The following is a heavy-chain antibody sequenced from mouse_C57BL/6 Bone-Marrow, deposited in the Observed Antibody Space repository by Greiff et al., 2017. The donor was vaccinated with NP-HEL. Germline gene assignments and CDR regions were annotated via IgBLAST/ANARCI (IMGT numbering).Heavy chain of an antibody. V-gene: IGHV7-3*01. CDR2: IRNKANGSTT. J-gene: IGHJ4*01. D-gene: IGHD2-4*01. Sequence: EVKLVESGGGLVQPGGSLSLSCAASGFTFTDYYMSWVRQPPGKALEWLGFIRNKANGSTTEYSASVKGRFTISRDNSQTILYLQLNALRAEDSATYYCARSIYYDYADDPFYAMDYGGQGTSVTVSA. CDR3: ARSIYYDYADDPFYAMDY. CDR1: GFTFTDYY.